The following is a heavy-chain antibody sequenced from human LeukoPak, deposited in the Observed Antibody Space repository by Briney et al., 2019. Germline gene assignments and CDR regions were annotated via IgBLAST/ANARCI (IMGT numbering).Heavy chain of an antibody. D-gene: IGHD1-26*01. CDR1: GGSMRNYY. CDR2: TYDSGSS. J-gene: IGHJ4*02. CDR3: ARGWASIWYYFDF. Sequence: SETLSLTCAVSGGSMRNYYWSWIRQPPGKGLEWIGYTYDSGSSSYNPSLRSRVSISIDTSKNQFSLNLSSVTAADTAVYYCARGWASIWYYFDFWGQGTLVTVSS. V-gene: IGHV4-59*01.